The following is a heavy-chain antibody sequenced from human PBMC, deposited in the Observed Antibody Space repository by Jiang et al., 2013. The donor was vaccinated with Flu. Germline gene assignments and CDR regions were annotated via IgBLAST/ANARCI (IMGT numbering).Heavy chain of an antibody. CDR3: ARDHVRPTDGTDWYFGV. CDR2: INPIGGSA. V-gene: IGHV1-46*01. J-gene: IGHJ2*01. Sequence: VQLLESGAEVKKPGDSVMVSCKASGYIFTDYYMYWVRQAPGQGLEWMGLINPIGGSATYAQKFQGRVTMTRDTSTSTFYLELNSLRSEDTAVYYCARDHVRPTDGTDWYFGVWGRGTLVTVSS. CDR1: GYIFTDYY. D-gene: IGHD6-13*01.